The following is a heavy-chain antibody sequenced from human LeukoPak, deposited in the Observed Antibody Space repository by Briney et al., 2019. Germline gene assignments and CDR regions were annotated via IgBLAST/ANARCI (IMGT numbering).Heavy chain of an antibody. CDR1: GGTFTSYA. D-gene: IGHD1-26*01. J-gene: IGHJ5*02. V-gene: IGHV1-69*13. CDR2: IIPISGTT. CDR3: ARKLRLGGNWFDP. Sequence: APVKVSCKTLGGTFTSYAITWVGQAPGQGLYWLGKIIPISGTTNYAQKFQGRVTFTADESTSTAYMELSSLRSEDTALYYCARKLRLGGNWFDPWGQGTLVTVSS.